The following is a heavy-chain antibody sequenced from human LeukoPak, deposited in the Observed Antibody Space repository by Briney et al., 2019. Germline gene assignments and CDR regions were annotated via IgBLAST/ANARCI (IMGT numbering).Heavy chain of an antibody. J-gene: IGHJ4*02. CDR3: AKSEGEDGDLYYFDY. D-gene: IGHD4-17*01. Sequence: GGSLRLSCAASGFTFSSYAMHWVRQAPGKGLEWVAVISYDGSNKYYADSVKGRFTISRDNSKNTLYLQMNSLRAEDTAVYYCAKSEGEDGDLYYFDYWGQGTLVTVSS. CDR1: GFTFSSYA. CDR2: ISYDGSNK. V-gene: IGHV3-30*18.